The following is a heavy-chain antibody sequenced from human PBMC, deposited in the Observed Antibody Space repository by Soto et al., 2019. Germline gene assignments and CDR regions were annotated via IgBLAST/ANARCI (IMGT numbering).Heavy chain of an antibody. CDR3: ARLLLWFGEHHNWFDP. Sequence: PSETLSLTCAVYGGAFSGYYWSWIRQPPGKGLEWIGYIYYSGSTYYNPSLKSRVTISVDTSKNQFSLKLSSVTAADTAVYYCARLLLWFGEHHNWFDPWGQGTLVTVSS. J-gene: IGHJ5*02. CDR1: GGAFSGYY. V-gene: IGHV4-30-4*01. CDR2: IYYSGST. D-gene: IGHD3-10*01.